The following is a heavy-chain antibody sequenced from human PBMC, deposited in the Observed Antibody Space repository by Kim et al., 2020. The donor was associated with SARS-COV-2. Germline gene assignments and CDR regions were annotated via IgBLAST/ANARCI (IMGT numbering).Heavy chain of an antibody. D-gene: IGHD3-10*01. CDR3: ARDRENYGSGSYYKNWFDP. J-gene: IGHJ5*02. CDR2: INAGNGNT. CDR1: GYTFTSYA. V-gene: IGHV1-3*01. Sequence: ASVKVSCKASGYTFTSYAMHWVRQAPGLRLEWMGWINAGNGNTKYSQKFQGRVTITRDTSASTAYMELSSLRSEDTAVYYCARDRENYGSGSYYKNWFDPWGQGTLVTVSS.